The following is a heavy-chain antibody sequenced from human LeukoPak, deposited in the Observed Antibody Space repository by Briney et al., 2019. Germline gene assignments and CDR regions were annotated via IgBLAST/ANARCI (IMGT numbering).Heavy chain of an antibody. Sequence: SETLSLTCTVSGGSISSSSYYWSWIRQHPGTGLEWIGYIYYSGSTYYNPSLKSRVTISVDTSKNQFSLKLSSVTAADTAVYYCAREVYDFWSGSQIDGMDVWGQGTTVTVSS. J-gene: IGHJ6*02. CDR1: GGSISSSSYY. D-gene: IGHD3-3*01. V-gene: IGHV4-31*03. CDR2: IYYSGST. CDR3: AREVYDFWSGSQIDGMDV.